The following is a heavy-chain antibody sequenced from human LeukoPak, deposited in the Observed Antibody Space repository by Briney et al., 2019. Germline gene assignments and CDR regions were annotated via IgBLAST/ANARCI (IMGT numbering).Heavy chain of an antibody. Sequence: SKALSLPCSVSGYSSSSDYYWGCTRQPPGKVLEWLGSIYHSGSTHYKPSLKRRVPISVYTSKNQFSLKLSSVTAADTAVYYCARILKTDAYNVVDYWGQGTLVTVSS. J-gene: IGHJ4*02. V-gene: IGHV4-38-2*01. CDR3: ARILKTDAYNVVDY. CDR2: IYHSGST. CDR1: GYSSSSDYY. D-gene: IGHD5-24*01.